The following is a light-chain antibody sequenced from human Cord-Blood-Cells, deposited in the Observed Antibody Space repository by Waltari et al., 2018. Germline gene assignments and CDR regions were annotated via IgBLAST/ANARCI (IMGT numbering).Light chain of an antibody. CDR2: WAS. Sequence: EIVMTQSSATLDASLGERATINCKSSQSVLYSSNNKNYLAWYQQKPGQPPKLLIYWASTRESGVPDRFSGSGSGTDFTLTISSLQAEDVAVYYCQQYYSTPYTFGQGTKLEIK. CDR3: QQYYSTPYT. J-gene: IGKJ2*01. CDR1: QSVLYSSNNKNY. V-gene: IGKV4-1*01.